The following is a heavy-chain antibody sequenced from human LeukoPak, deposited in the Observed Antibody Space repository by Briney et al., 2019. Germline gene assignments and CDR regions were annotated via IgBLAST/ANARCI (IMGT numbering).Heavy chain of an antibody. CDR1: GFTFSSYA. CDR2: ISGSGGTP. V-gene: IGHV3-23*01. D-gene: IGHD3-10*01. Sequence: GGSLRLSCAASGFTFSSYAMSWVRQTTGRGLEWVSTISGSGGTPYYADSVKGRFTISRDNSKNTLYLQMNSLRADDTAVYYCAESLLWFGELPSPFDYWGQGTLVTVSS. CDR3: AESLLWFGELPSPFDY. J-gene: IGHJ4*02.